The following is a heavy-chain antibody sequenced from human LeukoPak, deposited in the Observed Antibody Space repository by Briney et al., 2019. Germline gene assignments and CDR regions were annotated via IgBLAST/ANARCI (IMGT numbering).Heavy chain of an antibody. Sequence: GGSLRLSCAASGFTSINYAMNWVRQAPGKGLEWVSYGGSGGSTYYADSVKGRFTVSRDNSKSTLYLRMSSLTAEDTAVYYCAKMRGQYYHSYYMDAWGKGTTVTVSS. J-gene: IGHJ6*03. CDR1: GFTSINYA. CDR3: AKMRGQYYHSYYMDA. V-gene: IGHV3-23*01. CDR2: GGSGGST.